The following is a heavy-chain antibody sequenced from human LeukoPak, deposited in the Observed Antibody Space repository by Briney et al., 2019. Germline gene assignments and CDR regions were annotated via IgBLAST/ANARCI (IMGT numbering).Heavy chain of an antibody. CDR2: ISSSARTI. CDR1: GFTFSIYE. J-gene: IGHJ4*02. V-gene: IGHV3-48*03. CDR3: ASSTAIGY. Sequence: GGSLRLSCVVSGFTFSIYEMNWVRQAPGKGLEWVSYISSSARTIYYADSVKGRFTISRDNAKNSLYLQMNSLITEDTAVYYCASSTAIGYWGQGTLVTVSS.